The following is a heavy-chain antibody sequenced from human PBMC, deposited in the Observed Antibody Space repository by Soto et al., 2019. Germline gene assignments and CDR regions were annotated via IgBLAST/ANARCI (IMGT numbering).Heavy chain of an antibody. CDR3: ARGSRTHDAFDI. V-gene: IGHV4-30-4*01. J-gene: IGHJ3*02. CDR2: IYYSGST. CDR1: GGSISSGDYY. Sequence: SETLSLTCTVSGGSISSGDYYWSWIRQPPGKGLEWIGYIYYSGSTYYNPSLKSRVTISVDTSKNQFSLKLSSVTAADTAVYYCARGSRTHDAFDIWGQGTMVTVSS.